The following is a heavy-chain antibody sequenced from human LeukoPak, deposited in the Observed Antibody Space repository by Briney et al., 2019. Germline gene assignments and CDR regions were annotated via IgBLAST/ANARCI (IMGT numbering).Heavy chain of an antibody. CDR3: ARGAVRGGTNFDY. CDR1: GGSISSSSYY. Sequence: PSETLSLTCTVSGGSISSSSYYWGWIRQPPGKGLEWIGSIYYSGSTYYNPSLKSRVTIPVDTSKNQFSLKLSSVTAADTAVYYCARGAVRGGTNFDYWGQGTLVTVSS. CDR2: IYYSGST. J-gene: IGHJ4*02. D-gene: IGHD3-10*01. V-gene: IGHV4-39*01.